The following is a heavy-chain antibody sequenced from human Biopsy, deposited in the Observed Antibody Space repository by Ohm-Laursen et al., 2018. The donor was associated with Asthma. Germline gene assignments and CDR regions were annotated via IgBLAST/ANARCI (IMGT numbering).Heavy chain of an antibody. D-gene: IGHD3-22*01. CDR2: IYSGGTS. CDR3: ARRDSSNWSHYYFDY. V-gene: IGHV3-53*01. J-gene: IGHJ4*02. CDR1: GFAVSRDH. Sequence: SLRLSCAASGFAVSRDHMFWVRQAPGKGLEWVSVIYSGGTSHTADSVRGRFPISRDYSKNTSYLQMHSLRAEDTAVYYCARRDSSNWSHYYFDYWGQGTLVTVSS.